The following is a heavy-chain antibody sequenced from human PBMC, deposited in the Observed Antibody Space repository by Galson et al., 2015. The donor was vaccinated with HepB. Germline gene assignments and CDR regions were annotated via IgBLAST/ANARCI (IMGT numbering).Heavy chain of an antibody. CDR1: GFSLSNARMG. Sequence: PALVKPTQPLTLTCTVSGFSLSNARMGVSWIRQPPGKALEWLAHIFSNDEKSYSTSLKSRLTISKDTSKSQVVLTMTNMDPVDTATYYCACTSSSSRLVGLAFDYWGQGTLVTVSS. J-gene: IGHJ4*02. V-gene: IGHV2-26*04. D-gene: IGHD6-6*01. CDR3: ACTSSSSRLVGLAFDY. CDR2: IFSNDEK.